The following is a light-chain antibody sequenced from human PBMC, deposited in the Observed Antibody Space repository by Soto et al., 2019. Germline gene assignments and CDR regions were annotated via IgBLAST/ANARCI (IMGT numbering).Light chain of an antibody. CDR2: DAS. CDR3: QQYNNWPPWT. J-gene: IGKJ1*01. CDR1: QSVSNN. V-gene: IGKV3-15*01. Sequence: ILMTQSPATLSVSPGERATLSCRASQSVSNNLAWYQQKPGQAPRLLIYDASTRATGIPARFSGSGSGTELTLTISSLQSEDFAFDYCQQYNNWPPWTFGQGNKVEIK.